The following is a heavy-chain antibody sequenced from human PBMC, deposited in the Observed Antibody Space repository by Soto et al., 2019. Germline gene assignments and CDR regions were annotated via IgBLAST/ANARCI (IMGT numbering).Heavy chain of an antibody. CDR3: AHTVARGAYWETFNY. CDR2: IYRDDDK. V-gene: IGHV2-5*02. Sequence: QITLKESGPTLVKPTQTLTLTCTVSGFSLTTNGVGVGWFRQPPGKALEWLALIYRDDDKRYRPSLKSRVTTTKDNTNNQVVLTMTNMDPVDTATYYCAHTVARGAYWETFNYWGQGTLVTVSS. CDR1: GFSLTTNGVG. D-gene: IGHD1-26*01. J-gene: IGHJ4*02.